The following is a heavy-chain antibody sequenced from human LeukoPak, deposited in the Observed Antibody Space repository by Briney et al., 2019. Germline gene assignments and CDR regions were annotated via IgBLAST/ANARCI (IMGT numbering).Heavy chain of an antibody. Sequence: SETLSLTCTVSGASISSGSFYWSWIRQPAGKGLEWIGRLYARGRTDYNPSLRSRVTISVDTSKNQFSLKLSSVTAADTAVYYCARTGFLEWLSFDYWGQGTLVTVSS. V-gene: IGHV4-61*02. J-gene: IGHJ4*02. CDR1: GASISSGSFY. CDR3: ARTGFLEWLSFDY. D-gene: IGHD3-3*01. CDR2: LYARGRT.